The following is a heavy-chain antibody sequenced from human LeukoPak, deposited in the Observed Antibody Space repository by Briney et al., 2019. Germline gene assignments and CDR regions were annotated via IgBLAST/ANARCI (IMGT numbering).Heavy chain of an antibody. Sequence: GGSLRLSCAASGFTFISYAMSWVRQAPGKGLGWVSAISGSGGSTYYADSVKGRFTISRDNSKNTLYLQMNSLRAEDTAIYYCAKPGGPGIAARGAFDIWGQGTMVTVSS. D-gene: IGHD6-25*01. CDR2: ISGSGGST. CDR3: AKPGGPGIAARGAFDI. J-gene: IGHJ3*02. V-gene: IGHV3-23*01. CDR1: GFTFISYA.